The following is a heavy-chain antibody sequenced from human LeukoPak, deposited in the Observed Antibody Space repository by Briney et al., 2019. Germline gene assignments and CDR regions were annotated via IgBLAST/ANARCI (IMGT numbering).Heavy chain of an antibody. CDR3: ARGHLTGRGYFDY. J-gene: IGHJ4*02. CDR1: GGSISNYY. CDR2: IPYSGNT. V-gene: IGHV4-59*01. D-gene: IGHD1-20*01. Sequence: SETLSLTCTVSGGSISNYYWTWIRQPPGKGLEWIGFIPYSGNTNYNPSLKSRVTISLDTSKNQFSLKLISVTAADTAVYYCARGHLTGRGYFDYWGQGTLVTVSS.